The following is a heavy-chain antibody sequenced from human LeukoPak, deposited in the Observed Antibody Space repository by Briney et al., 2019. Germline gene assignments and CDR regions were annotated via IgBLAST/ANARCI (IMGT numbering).Heavy chain of an antibody. CDR2: ISWNGAIM. V-gene: IGHV3-9*01. D-gene: IGHD4-23*01. CDR3: AKDISIGGFADGYFYGMDA. Sequence: GGSLRLSCVASGFTFHDYSMYWVRQTPGKGLEWVSGISWNGAIMVYADSVKGRFTISRDNAKSSLYLQMNSLRAEDTALYYCAKDISIGGFADGYFYGMDAWGQGTTVTVSS. J-gene: IGHJ6*02. CDR1: GFTFHDYS.